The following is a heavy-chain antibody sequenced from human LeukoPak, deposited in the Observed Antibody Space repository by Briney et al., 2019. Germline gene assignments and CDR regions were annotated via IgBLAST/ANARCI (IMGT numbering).Heavy chain of an antibody. CDR3: ARAYSSSWNFDY. V-gene: IGHV4-59*01. CDR1: GGSISSYY. J-gene: IGHJ4*02. Sequence: SETLSLTCTVSGGSISSYYWSWIRQPPGKGLEWIGYIYYSGSTNYNPSPKSRVTISVDTSKNQFSLKLSSVTAADTAVYYCARAYSSSWNFDYWGQGTLVTVSS. D-gene: IGHD6-13*01. CDR2: IYYSGST.